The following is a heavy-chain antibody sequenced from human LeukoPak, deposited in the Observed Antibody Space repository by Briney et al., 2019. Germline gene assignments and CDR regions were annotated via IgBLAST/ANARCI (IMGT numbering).Heavy chain of an antibody. V-gene: IGHV1-18*03. CDR2: ISAYNGNT. J-gene: IGHJ4*02. D-gene: IGHD2-8*01. CDR1: GYIFTSYG. CDR3: ASPAEYCTNGVCLDY. Sequence: ASVKVSCKASGYIFTSYGISWVRQAPGQGLEWMGWISAYNGNTNYAQKLQGRVTMTTDTSTSTAYMELRSLRSDDMAVYYCASPAEYCTNGVCLDYWGQGTLVTVSS.